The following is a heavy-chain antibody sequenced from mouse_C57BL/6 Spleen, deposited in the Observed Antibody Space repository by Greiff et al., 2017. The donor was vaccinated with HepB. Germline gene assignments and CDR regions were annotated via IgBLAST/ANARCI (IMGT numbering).Heavy chain of an antibody. Sequence: VQLQQSGAELVKPGASVKISCKASGYAFSSYWMNWVKQRLGKGLEWIGQIYPGDGDTNYNGKFKGKATLTADKSSSTAYMQLSSLTSEDSAVYFCARSGDYDGDWYFDVWGTGTTVTVSS. J-gene: IGHJ1*03. CDR3: ARSGDYDGDWYFDV. CDR1: GYAFSSYW. D-gene: IGHD2-4*01. V-gene: IGHV1-80*01. CDR2: IYPGDGDT.